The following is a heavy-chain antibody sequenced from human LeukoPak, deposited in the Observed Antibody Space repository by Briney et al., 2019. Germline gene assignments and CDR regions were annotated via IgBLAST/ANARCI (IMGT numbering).Heavy chain of an antibody. V-gene: IGHV5-51*01. CDR3: ARHGNPYYDILTPPDDAFDI. CDR1: GYSFTSYW. J-gene: IGHJ3*02. Sequence: GESLKISCKGSGYSFTSYWIGWVRQMPGEGLEWMGIIYPGDSDTRYSPSFQGQVTISADKSISTAYLQWSSLKASDTAMYYCARHGNPYYDILTPPDDAFDIWGQGTMVTVSS. D-gene: IGHD3-9*01. CDR2: IYPGDSDT.